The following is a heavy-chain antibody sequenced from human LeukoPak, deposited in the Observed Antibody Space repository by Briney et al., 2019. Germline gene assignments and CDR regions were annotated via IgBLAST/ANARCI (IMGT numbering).Heavy chain of an antibody. J-gene: IGHJ4*02. V-gene: IGHV4-31*03. CDR2: IYYSGST. Sequence: SQTLSLTCTVSGGSISSGGYYWSWIRQHPGKGLEWIGYIYYSGSTYYNPSLKSRVTISVDTSRNQFSLKLSSVTAADTAVYYCARGYDFWSGYYYYFDYRGQGTLVTVSS. CDR3: ARGYDFWSGYYYYFDY. CDR1: GGSISSGGYY. D-gene: IGHD3-3*01.